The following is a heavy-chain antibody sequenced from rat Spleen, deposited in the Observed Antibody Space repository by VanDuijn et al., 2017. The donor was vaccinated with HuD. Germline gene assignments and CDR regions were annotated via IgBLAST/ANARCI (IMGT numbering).Heavy chain of an antibody. CDR2: MWKGGTT. CDR1: GFSVTSYH. V-gene: IGHV2-61*01. CDR3: VQHEWYFDY. Sequence: QVQLKESGPGLVQPSQTLSLACTVSGFSVTSYHVHWVRQPPGKGLEWIGAMWKGGTTDYNSTLKSRLSISRDTSKNQVFLEMNSLQTDDTGTYYCVQHEWYFDYWGQGVMVTVSS. J-gene: IGHJ2*01.